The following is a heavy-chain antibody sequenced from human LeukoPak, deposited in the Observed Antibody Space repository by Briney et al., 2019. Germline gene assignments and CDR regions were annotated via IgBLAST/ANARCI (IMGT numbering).Heavy chain of an antibody. CDR3: ARSSVAAAYVDWFDP. CDR1: GYIFTAYH. Sequence: ASVKVSCKASGYIFTAYHMHWVRPAPGQGLEWMGWINPNSGGTNYAQKFQGRVTMTRDTSISTAYMELSRLRSDDTAVYYCARSSVAAAYVDWFDPWGQGTLVTVSS. J-gene: IGHJ5*02. V-gene: IGHV1-2*02. D-gene: IGHD6-13*01. CDR2: INPNSGGT.